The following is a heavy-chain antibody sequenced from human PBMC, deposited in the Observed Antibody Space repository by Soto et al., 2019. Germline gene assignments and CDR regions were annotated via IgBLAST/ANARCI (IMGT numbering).Heavy chain of an antibody. Sequence: PGESLKISCKGSGYSFSYNWIGWVRQMPGKGLEWMGIIYPGDSDTRYTPSFQGQVTFSADRSINTAYLQWTSLKASDTAVYYCASLGGYSSDYYYCIEVWDQETTVAASS. CDR2: IYPGDSDT. V-gene: IGHV5-51*01. CDR3: ASLGGYSSDYYYCIEV. D-gene: IGHD5-12*01. J-gene: IGHJ6*02. CDR1: GYSFSYNW.